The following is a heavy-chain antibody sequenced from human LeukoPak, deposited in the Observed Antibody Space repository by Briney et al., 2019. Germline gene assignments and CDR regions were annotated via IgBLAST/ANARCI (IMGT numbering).Heavy chain of an antibody. CDR2: IYDSGST. CDR1: GGSIRSSYYY. J-gene: IGHJ4*02. CDR3: ARKAAGTRPLRSPRPYYFDY. V-gene: IGHV4-39*01. Sequence: SETLSLTCTVSGGSIRSSYYYWGWIRQPPGKGLEWIGSIYDSGSTYYNPSLKSRVTISVDTSKNQFSLKLNSVTAADTAVYYCARKAAGTRPLRSPRPYYFDYWGQGTLVTVSS. D-gene: IGHD6-13*01.